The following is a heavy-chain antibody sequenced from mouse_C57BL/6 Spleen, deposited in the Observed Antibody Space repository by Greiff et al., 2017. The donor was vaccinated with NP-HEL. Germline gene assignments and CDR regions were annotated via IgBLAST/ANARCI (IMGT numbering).Heavy chain of an antibody. Sequence: VKLQESGAELVRPGASVTLSCKASGYTFTDYEMHWVKQTPVHGLEWIGAIDPETGGTAYNQKFKGKAILTADKSSSTAYMELRSLTSEDSAVYYCTRGSAPWFAYWGQGTLVTVSA. V-gene: IGHV1-15*01. CDR3: TRGSAPWFAY. CDR1: GYTFTDYE. J-gene: IGHJ3*01. D-gene: IGHD6-1*01. CDR2: IDPETGGT.